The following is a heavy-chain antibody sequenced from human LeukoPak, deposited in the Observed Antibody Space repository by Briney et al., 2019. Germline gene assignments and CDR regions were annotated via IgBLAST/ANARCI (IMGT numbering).Heavy chain of an antibody. D-gene: IGHD6-19*01. CDR3: ARSTVAGTRLSDY. V-gene: IGHV1-69*06. CDR2: IIPIFGTA. J-gene: IGHJ4*02. CDR1: GGTFSSYA. Sequence: ASVKVSCKASGGTFSSYAISWVRQAPGQGLEWMGGIIPIFGTANYAQKFQGRVTITADKSTSTAYMELSSLRSEDTAVYYCARSTVAGTRLSDYWGQGTLVTVSS.